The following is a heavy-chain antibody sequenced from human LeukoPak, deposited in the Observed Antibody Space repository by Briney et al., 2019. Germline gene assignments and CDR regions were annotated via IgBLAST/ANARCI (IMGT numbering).Heavy chain of an antibody. CDR1: GGSISSSY. J-gene: IGHJ4*02. CDR2: IYISGST. Sequence: SETLSLTCTVSGGSISSSYWSWIRQPPGKGLEWIGNIYISGSTNYNPSLKSRVAISADTSKNQFALKLSSVTAADTAVYYCAKSETGYCSGSICYLSGNFDYWGQGTLVTVSS. D-gene: IGHD2-15*01. V-gene: IGHV4-4*09. CDR3: AKSETGYCSGSICYLSGNFDY.